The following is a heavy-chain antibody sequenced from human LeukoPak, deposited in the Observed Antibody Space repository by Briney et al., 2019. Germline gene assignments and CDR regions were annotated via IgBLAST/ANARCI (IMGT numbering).Heavy chain of an antibody. J-gene: IGHJ4*02. CDR1: GFTFSSYW. V-gene: IGHV3-74*01. CDR3: ATHNWNYEADY. D-gene: IGHD1-7*01. CDR2: INGHGSTT. Sequence: PGGSLRLSCAASGFTFSSYWVYWVRQAPGKGLVWASGINGHGSTTRYADSVKGRFSVPRDNAKSTLYMQMNSLRAEDTAVYYCATHNWNYEADYWGQGTLVTVSS.